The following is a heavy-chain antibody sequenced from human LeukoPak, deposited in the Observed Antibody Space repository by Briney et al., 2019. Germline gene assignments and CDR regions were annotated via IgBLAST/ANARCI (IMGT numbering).Heavy chain of an antibody. CDR3: ATERVLSDYKSVFDI. CDR2: ISYDGSNK. D-gene: IGHD3-10*01. V-gene: IGHV3-30*04. Sequence: GGSLRLSCAASGFTFNNYAMHWVRQAPGKGLEWVAVISYDGSNKYYADSVKGRFTISRDNVKNSLYLQMNSLRAEDTAMYYCATERVLSDYKSVFDIWGQGTKVTVSS. J-gene: IGHJ3*02. CDR1: GFTFNNYA.